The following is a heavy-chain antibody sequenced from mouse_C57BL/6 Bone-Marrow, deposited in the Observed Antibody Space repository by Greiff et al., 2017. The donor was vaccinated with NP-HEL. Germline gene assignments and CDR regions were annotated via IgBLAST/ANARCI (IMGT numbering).Heavy chain of an antibody. CDR2: ISSGSSTI. V-gene: IGHV5-17*01. Sequence: EVHLVESGGGLVKPGGSLKLSCAASGFTFSDYGMHWVRQAPEKGLEWVAYISSGSSTIYYADTVKGRFTISRDNAKNTLFLQMTSLRSEDTAMYYCARLRLRRDWYFDVWGTGTTVTVSS. D-gene: IGHD2-4*01. CDR3: ARLRLRRDWYFDV. J-gene: IGHJ1*03. CDR1: GFTFSDYG.